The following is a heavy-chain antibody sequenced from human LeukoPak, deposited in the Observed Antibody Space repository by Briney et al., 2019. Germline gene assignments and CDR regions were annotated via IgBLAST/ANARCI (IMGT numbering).Heavy chain of an antibody. V-gene: IGHV4-39*01. D-gene: IGHD3-3*01. CDR2: MFNGGGT. Sequence: SETLSLTCTVSGASISALSDYWGWIPRPPGRGLKWIGSMFNGGGTFYNPSLKSRVSMSIDVSKNQFSLRLKSVAASDTALYYCARHLTYDLGDFWGQGALVTVAS. CDR1: GASISALSDY. CDR3: ARHLTYDLGDF. J-gene: IGHJ4*02.